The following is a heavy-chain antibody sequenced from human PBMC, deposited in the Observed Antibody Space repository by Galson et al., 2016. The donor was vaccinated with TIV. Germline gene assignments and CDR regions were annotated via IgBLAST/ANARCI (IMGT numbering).Heavy chain of an antibody. V-gene: IGHV5-51*01. Sequence: QSGAEVKKPGESLKISCRGSGYRFSDYWIGWVRQTPEEGLEWMGVIYPGASDTKYSPSFQGQVTVSADKSINTAYLQGNRLKASDTAIYFCATLSSGWPNYFDNWGQGTQVIVSS. D-gene: IGHD6-19*01. CDR2: IYPGASDT. J-gene: IGHJ4*02. CDR1: GYRFSDYW. CDR3: ATLSSGWPNYFDN.